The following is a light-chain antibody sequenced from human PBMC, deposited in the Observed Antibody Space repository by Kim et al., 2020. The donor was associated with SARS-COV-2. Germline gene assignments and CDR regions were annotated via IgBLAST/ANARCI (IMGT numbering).Light chain of an antibody. Sequence: DIQMTQSPSSLSASIGDRVTITCQASQDIRNYLNWYQQRPGKAPKLLIYDVSNLETGVPSRFSGSGYGTDFTLTISSLHPDEFATYYCYKNYNLISFGQGTKLEI. V-gene: IGKV1-33*01. CDR3: YKNYNLIS. CDR1: QDIRNY. CDR2: DVS. J-gene: IGKJ2*01.